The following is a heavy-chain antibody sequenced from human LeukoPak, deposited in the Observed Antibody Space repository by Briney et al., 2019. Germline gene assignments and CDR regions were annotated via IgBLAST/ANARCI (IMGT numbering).Heavy chain of an antibody. CDR3: ARGSPTLDY. Sequence: PSETLSLTCAVSGGSISSSNWWSWVRQPPGKGLEWIGEIYHSGSTNYNPSLKSRVTISVDTSQNQFSLRLSSVTAADTAVYFCARGSPTLDYWGQGTLVTVSS. D-gene: IGHD6-13*01. V-gene: IGHV4-4*02. CDR2: IYHSGST. CDR1: GGSISSSNW. J-gene: IGHJ4*02.